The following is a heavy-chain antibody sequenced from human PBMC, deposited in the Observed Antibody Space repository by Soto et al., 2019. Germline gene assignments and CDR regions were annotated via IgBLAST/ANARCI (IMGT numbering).Heavy chain of an antibody. CDR3: ARDLYNWNYYFDY. D-gene: IGHD1-1*01. V-gene: IGHV3-7*03. J-gene: IGHJ4*02. CDR1: GFTFSSYW. CDR2: IKQDGSEK. Sequence: GGSLRLSCAASGFTFSSYWMSWVRQAPGKGLEWVANIKQDGSEKYYVDSVKGRFTISRDNAKNSLYLQMNSLRAEDTAVYYCARDLYNWNYYFDYWGQGTLVTVSS.